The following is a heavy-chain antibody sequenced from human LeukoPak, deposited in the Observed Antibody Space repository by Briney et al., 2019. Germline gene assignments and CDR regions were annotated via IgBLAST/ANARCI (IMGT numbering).Heavy chain of an antibody. CDR1: GFTFSRYS. Sequence: GGSLRLSCAAFGFTFSRYSMNWVRQAPGKGLEWVSSISSSSSYIYYADSVKGRFTISRDNAKNSLYLQMNSLRAEDTAVYYCAKDHSSGWPDCFDYWGQGALVTVSS. D-gene: IGHD6-19*01. J-gene: IGHJ4*02. V-gene: IGHV3-21*01. CDR2: ISSSSSYI. CDR3: AKDHSSGWPDCFDY.